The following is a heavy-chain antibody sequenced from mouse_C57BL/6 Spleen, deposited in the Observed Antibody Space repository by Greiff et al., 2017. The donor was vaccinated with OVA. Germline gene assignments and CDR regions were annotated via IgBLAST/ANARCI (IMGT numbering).Heavy chain of an antibody. V-gene: IGHV1-55*01. CDR3: ARNWETLDY. CDR1: GYTFTSYW. J-gene: IGHJ2*01. D-gene: IGHD4-1*01. CDR2: IYPGSGST. Sequence: QVHVKQPGAELVKPGASVKMSCKASGYTFTSYWITWVKQRPGQGLEWIGDIYPGSGSTNYNEKFKSKATLTVDTSSSTAYMQLSSLTSEDSAVYYCARNWETLDYWGQGTTLTVSS.